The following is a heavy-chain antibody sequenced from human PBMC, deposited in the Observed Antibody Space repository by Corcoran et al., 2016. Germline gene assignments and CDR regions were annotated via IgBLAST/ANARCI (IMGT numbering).Heavy chain of an antibody. CDR2: ISAYNGNT. V-gene: IGHV1-18*01. CDR3: AREGTAYYDFWSGYRSYYYYGMDV. D-gene: IGHD3-3*01. Sequence: QVQLVQSGAEVKKPGASVKVSCKASGYTFTSYGISWVRQAPGQGLEWMGWISAYNGNTNYAKKLQGRVTMTTDTSTSTAYMELRSLRSDDTAVYYCAREGTAYYDFWSGYRSYYYYGMDVWGQGTTVTVSS. J-gene: IGHJ6*02. CDR1: GYTFTSYG.